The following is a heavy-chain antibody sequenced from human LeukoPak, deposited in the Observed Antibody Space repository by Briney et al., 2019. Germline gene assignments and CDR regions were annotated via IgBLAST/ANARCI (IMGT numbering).Heavy chain of an antibody. CDR1: GGSISSYY. D-gene: IGHD2-15*01. V-gene: IGHV4-59*01. J-gene: IGHJ4*02. CDR2: IYYSGST. Sequence: SETLSLACTVSGGSISSYYWSWNRQPPGKGLEWIGYIYYSGSTNYNPSLKSRVTLSVDTSKSQFSLKVNSVTAADTAVYYWAAVRCSGGSCHSDYWGQGTLVTVSS. CDR3: AAVRCSGGSCHSDY.